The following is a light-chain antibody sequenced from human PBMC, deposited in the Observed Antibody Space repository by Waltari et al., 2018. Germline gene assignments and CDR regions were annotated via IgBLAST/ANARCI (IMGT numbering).Light chain of an antibody. J-gene: IGKJ1*01. CDR2: GAS. CDR1: QSGSGA. CDR3: QHYVSLPVT. Sequence: CRASQSGSGALAWYQQNPGQAPRLLIYGASNRATGIPARFSGSGSGTDFSLIISRLEPEDFAVYYCQHYVSLPVTFGQGTKVEIK. V-gene: IGKV3-20*01.